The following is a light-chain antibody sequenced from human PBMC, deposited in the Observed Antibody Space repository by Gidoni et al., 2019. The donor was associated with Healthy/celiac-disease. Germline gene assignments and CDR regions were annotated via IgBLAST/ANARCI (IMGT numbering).Light chain of an antibody. CDR3: CSYAGSSTLV. J-gene: IGLJ2*01. Sequence: QSALTQPASVSWSPGQSITISCTGTSSDVGSYNLVSWYQQHPGKAPKLMIYEGSKRPSGVSNRFSGSKSGNTASLTSSGLQAEDEADYYCCSYAGSSTLVFGGGTKLTVL. V-gene: IGLV2-23*01. CDR1: SSDVGSYNL. CDR2: EGS.